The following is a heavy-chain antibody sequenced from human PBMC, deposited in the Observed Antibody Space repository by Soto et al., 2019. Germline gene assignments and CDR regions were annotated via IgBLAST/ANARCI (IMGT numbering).Heavy chain of an antibody. J-gene: IGHJ3*02. V-gene: IGHV2-5*02. CDR3: ARRNGYTSKPYAFDI. D-gene: IGHD5-12*01. CDR1: GLSLSTTGVG. Sequence: SGPTLVNPTQTLTLTCTFSGLSLSTTGVGVGWIRQPPGKALEWLALIYWDDDKRYSPSLKSRLTITKDTSKNQVVLTMTNMDPVDTATYYCARRNGYTSKPYAFDIWGQGTMVTVSS. CDR2: IYWDDDK.